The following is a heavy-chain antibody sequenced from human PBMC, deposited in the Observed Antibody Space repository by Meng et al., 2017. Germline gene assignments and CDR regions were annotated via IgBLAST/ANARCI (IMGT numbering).Heavy chain of an antibody. J-gene: IGHJ4*02. CDR2: INGGGGST. D-gene: IGHD4-23*01. V-gene: IGHV3-23*01. Sequence: GESLKISCAASGFTFNTYAMSWVRQAPGKGLEWVSTINGGGGSTYYADSVKGRFTVSRDNSKNTLYLEMNSLRAEDTAVYYCARKITVVTPTDYWGQGTLVTVSS. CDR1: GFTFNTYA. CDR3: ARKITVVTPTDY.